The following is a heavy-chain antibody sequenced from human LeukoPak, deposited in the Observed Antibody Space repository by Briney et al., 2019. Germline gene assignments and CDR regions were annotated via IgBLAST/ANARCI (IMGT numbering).Heavy chain of an antibody. CDR3: ARHGILAYPSIRY. D-gene: IGHD1-26*01. CDR1: GGSLATNTSY. Sequence: PSGTLSLTCTHAGGSLATNTSYWGWIRHPPGKGLEWFGLVYYTGITHYNPSLKSRITISVDTSKNHFSLNLTSVTAAATAVYFCARHGILAYPSIRYWGQGLLVTVSS. CDR2: VYYTGIT. J-gene: IGHJ4*02. V-gene: IGHV4-39*01.